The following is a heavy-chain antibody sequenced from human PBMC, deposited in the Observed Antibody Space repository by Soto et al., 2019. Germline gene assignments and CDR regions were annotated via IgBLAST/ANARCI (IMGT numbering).Heavy chain of an antibody. CDR3: ARHIRDGVTTPYYYGMDV. CDR1: GYSFTSYW. J-gene: IGHJ6*02. CDR2: IYPGDSDT. Sequence: PGESLKISCKGSGYSFTSYWIGWVRQMPGKGLEWMGIIYPGDSDTRYSPSFQGQVTISADKSISTAYLQWSSLKASDTAMYYCARHIRDGVTTPYYYGMDVWGQGTTVTVSS. D-gene: IGHD4-4*01. V-gene: IGHV5-51*01.